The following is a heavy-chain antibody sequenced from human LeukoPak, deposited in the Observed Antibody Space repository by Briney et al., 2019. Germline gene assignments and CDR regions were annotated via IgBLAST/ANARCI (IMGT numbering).Heavy chain of an antibody. CDR1: GFVFSRHG. V-gene: IGHV3-33*06. D-gene: IGHD3-16*01. J-gene: IGHJ3*02. CDR2: IWSDGSNK. Sequence: GRSLRLSCAASGFVFSRHGMHWVRQAPGKGLEWVAVIWSDGSNKYYADSVKGRFTISRDISKYTLYLQMNSLRAEDTAVYYCAKDPFGFDAFDMWGQGTMVTVSS. CDR3: AKDPFGFDAFDM.